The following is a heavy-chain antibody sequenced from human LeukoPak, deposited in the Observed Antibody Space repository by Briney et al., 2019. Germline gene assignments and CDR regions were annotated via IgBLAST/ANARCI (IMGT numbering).Heavy chain of an antibody. CDR2: ISGNGGST. CDR3: ARVKYNDFWSGYSPPDY. D-gene: IGHD3-3*01. V-gene: IGHV3-64*02. Sequence: GGSLTLSCEASGFTFSTNAIHWVRQAPGQGLQYVSAISGNGGSTYYADSVKDRFTISRDNSKNTVYLQMGSLRAEDMAVYYCARVKYNDFWSGYSPPDYWGQGTLATVSS. J-gene: IGHJ4*02. CDR1: GFTFSTNA.